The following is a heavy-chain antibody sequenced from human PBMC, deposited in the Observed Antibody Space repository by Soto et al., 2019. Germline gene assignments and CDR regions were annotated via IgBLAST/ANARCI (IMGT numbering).Heavy chain of an antibody. Sequence: QVQLVESGGGVVQPGRSLRLSCAASGFTFSSYGMHWVRQAPGKGLEWVAVIWYDGSNKYYADSVKGRFTISRDNSKNTLYLQMNSLRAEDTAVYYCARDSGIAAAGKGVYYYGMDVWGQGTTVTVSS. V-gene: IGHV3-33*01. CDR3: ARDSGIAAAGKGVYYYGMDV. J-gene: IGHJ6*02. D-gene: IGHD6-13*01. CDR2: IWYDGSNK. CDR1: GFTFSSYG.